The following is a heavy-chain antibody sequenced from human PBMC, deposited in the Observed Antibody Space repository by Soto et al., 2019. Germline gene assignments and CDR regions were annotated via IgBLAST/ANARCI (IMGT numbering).Heavy chain of an antibody. J-gene: IGHJ4*02. V-gene: IGHV1-8*01. CDR2: MNPNSGNT. CDR1: GYTFTSYD. D-gene: IGHD6-19*01. Sequence: ASVKVSCKASGYTFTSYDINWVRQATGQGLEWMGWMNPNSGNTGYAQKFQGRVTMTRNTSTSTAYMELRSLRSDDTAVYYCAIRLAVAGEYYFDYWGQGTLVSVSS. CDR3: AIRLAVAGEYYFDY.